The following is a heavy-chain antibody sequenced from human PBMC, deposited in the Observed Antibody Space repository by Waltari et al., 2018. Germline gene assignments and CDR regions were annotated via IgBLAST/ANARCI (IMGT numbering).Heavy chain of an antibody. CDR3: ARGGQQWLVRGGLFDY. Sequence: EVQLVESGGGLVQPGGSLRLSCAASGFTFSSYSMNWVRQAPGKGLEWVSYISSSSSTIYYADSVKGRFTISRDNAKNSLYLQMNSLRAEDTAVYYCARGGQQWLVRGGLFDYWGQGTLVTVSS. CDR1: GFTFSSYS. J-gene: IGHJ4*02. CDR2: ISSSSSTI. D-gene: IGHD6-19*01. V-gene: IGHV3-48*04.